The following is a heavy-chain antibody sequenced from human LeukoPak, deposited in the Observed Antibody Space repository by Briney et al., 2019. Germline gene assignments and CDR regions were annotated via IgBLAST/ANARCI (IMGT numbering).Heavy chain of an antibody. Sequence: GGSLRLSCAASGFTFSNYWMHWVRQPPGKGLVWLSQINTDGSVATYVDSVKGRFTISRDNAKNSLYLQMNSLRAEDTAVYYCARDGGIVGATVDAFDIWGQGTMVTVSS. CDR2: INTDGSVA. J-gene: IGHJ3*02. CDR3: ARDGGIVGATVDAFDI. D-gene: IGHD1-26*01. CDR1: GFTFSNYW. V-gene: IGHV3-74*01.